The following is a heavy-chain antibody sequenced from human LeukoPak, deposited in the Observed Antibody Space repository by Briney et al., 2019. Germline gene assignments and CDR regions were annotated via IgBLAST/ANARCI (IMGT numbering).Heavy chain of an antibody. CDR1: GGSISSGGYY. J-gene: IGHJ6*02. CDR2: IYYSGST. CDR3: ARDYITMVRGEYYYYGMDV. Sequence: SQTLSLTCTVSGGSISSGGYYWSWIRQHPGKGLEWIGYIYYSGSTYYNPSLKSRVTISVDTSKNQFSLKLSSVTAADTAVYYCARDYITMVRGEYYYYGMDVWGQGTTVTVS. D-gene: IGHD3-10*01. V-gene: IGHV4-31*03.